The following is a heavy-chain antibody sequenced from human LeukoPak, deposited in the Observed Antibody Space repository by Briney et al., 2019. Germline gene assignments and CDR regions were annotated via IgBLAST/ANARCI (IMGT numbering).Heavy chain of an antibody. Sequence: SVKVSCKASGGTFSSYAISWVRQAPGQGLEWMGGIIPIFGTANYAQKFQGRVTITTDESTSTAYMELSSLRSEDTAVYYCAGRGSWGGNYFDYWGQGTLVTVSS. CDR2: IIPIFGTA. CDR1: GGTFSSYA. V-gene: IGHV1-69*05. CDR3: AGRGSWGGNYFDY. J-gene: IGHJ4*02. D-gene: IGHD1-26*01.